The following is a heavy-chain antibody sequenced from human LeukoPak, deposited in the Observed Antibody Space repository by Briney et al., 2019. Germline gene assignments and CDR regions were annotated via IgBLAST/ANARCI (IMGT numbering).Heavy chain of an antibody. CDR1: GFTFSSYS. D-gene: IGHD6-19*01. J-gene: IGHJ3*02. V-gene: IGHV3-21*01. CDR3: ARDKTEQWLVLEAFDI. Sequence: GESLTLPCAASGFTFSSYSMNWVRQTPGKGLEWVSSISATSSYIYYADSARGRFTISRDNAKNSLYLQMNSLRAEDTAVYYCARDKTEQWLVLEAFDIWGQGTVVTVSS. CDR2: ISATSSYI.